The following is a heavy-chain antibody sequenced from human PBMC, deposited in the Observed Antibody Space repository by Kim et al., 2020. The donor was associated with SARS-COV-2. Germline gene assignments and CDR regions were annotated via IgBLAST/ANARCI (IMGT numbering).Heavy chain of an antibody. D-gene: IGHD6-19*01. J-gene: IGHJ6*02. Sequence: SETLSLTCTVSGYSISSGYYWGWIRQPPGKGLEWIGSIYHSGSTYYNPSLKSRVTISVDTSKNQFSLKLSSVTAADTAVYYCARDSYSSGMDVWGQGTTVTVSS. CDR2: IYHSGST. V-gene: IGHV4-38-2*02. CDR3: ARDSYSSGMDV. CDR1: GYSISSGYY.